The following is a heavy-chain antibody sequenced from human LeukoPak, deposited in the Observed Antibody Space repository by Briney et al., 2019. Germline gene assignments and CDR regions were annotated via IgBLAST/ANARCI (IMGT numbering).Heavy chain of an antibody. CDR1: GVSFNDYY. D-gene: IGHD4-17*01. CDR3: TRMTTGHDY. V-gene: IGHV4-34*01. CDR2: INPSGYT. J-gene: IGHJ4*02. Sequence: NTSETLSLTCAVSGVSFNDYYWSWVRQTPGKGLEWIGEINPSGYTNDSPSLKSRVALSIDTSRKQFSLNLRSVTVADTGIYYCTRMTTGHDYWGQGTLVTVSS.